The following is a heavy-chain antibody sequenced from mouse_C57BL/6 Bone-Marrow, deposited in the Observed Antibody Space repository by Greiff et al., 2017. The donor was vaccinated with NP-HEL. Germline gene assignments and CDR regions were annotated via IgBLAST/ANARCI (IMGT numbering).Heavy chain of an antibody. CDR1: GYTFTGYW. CDR2: ILPGSGST. Sequence: QVQLKESGAELMKPGASVKLSCKATGYTFTGYWIEWVKQRPGHGLEWIGEILPGSGSTYYNEKFKGKATFTADTSSNTAYMQLSSLTTEDSAIYYSERKEVTPVVAPMDYWGQGTSVTVSS. J-gene: IGHJ4*01. D-gene: IGHD1-1*01. CDR3: ERKEVTPVVAPMDY. V-gene: IGHV1-9*01.